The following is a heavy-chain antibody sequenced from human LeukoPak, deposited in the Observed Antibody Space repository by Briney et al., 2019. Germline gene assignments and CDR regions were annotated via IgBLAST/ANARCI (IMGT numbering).Heavy chain of an antibody. CDR1: GFIFSSYP. V-gene: IGHV3-21*01. CDR3: ARDVRCDY. Sequence: PGGSLRLSCAASGFIFSSYPLNWVRQAPGKGLEWVSSISSSSSYIYYADSVKGRFTISRDNAKNSLYLQMNSLRAEDTAVYYCARDVRCDYWGQGTLVTVSS. CDR2: ISSSSSYI. J-gene: IGHJ4*02.